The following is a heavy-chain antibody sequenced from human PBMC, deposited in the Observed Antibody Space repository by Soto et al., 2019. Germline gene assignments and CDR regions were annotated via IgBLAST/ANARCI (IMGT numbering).Heavy chain of an antibody. CDR2: ISPSTSHI. CDR3: SGCSGGACHQNYGMDV. J-gene: IGHJ6*02. V-gene: IGHV3-21*01. Sequence: EVHLGESGGGLVKPGGSLRLSCAVSGFTFSSCTMNWVRQAPGKGLERVSSISPSTSHIYYADSVKGRFTISRDNAKNSLFLQMNSLRAEDTAVYYCSGCSGGACHQNYGMDVWGQGTTVTVSS. D-gene: IGHD2-15*01. CDR1: GFTFSSCT.